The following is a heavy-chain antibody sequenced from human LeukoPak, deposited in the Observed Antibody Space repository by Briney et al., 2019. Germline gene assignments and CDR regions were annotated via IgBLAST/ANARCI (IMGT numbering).Heavy chain of an antibody. CDR1: GFTFGDYA. CDR3: TRGELRRPDF. Sequence: PGGSLRLSCTASGFTFGDYAITWVRQAPGKGLEWVGFIRSKAYDGTTEFATSVKGRFTISRDDSESIAYVQMNSLQTEDTGVYYCTRGELRRPDFWGQGTLVTVSS. CDR2: IRSKAYDGTT. D-gene: IGHD1-7*01. J-gene: IGHJ4*02. V-gene: IGHV3-49*04.